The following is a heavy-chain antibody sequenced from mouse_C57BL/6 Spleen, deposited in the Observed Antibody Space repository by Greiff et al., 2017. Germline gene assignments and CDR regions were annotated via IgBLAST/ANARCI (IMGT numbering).Heavy chain of an antibody. J-gene: IGHJ2*01. Sequence: VQLQESGPELVKPGASVKISCKASGYAFSSSWMNWVKQRPGKGLEWIGRIYPGDGDTNYNGKFKGKATLTADKSSSTAYMQLSSLTSEDSAVYFCARGGDYWGQGTTLTVSS. V-gene: IGHV1-82*01. CDR3: ARGGDY. CDR1: GYAFSSSW. CDR2: IYPGDGDT.